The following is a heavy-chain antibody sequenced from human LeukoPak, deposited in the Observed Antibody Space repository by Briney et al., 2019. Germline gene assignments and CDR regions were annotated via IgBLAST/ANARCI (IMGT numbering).Heavy chain of an antibody. CDR2: ISAYNGNT. Sequence: EASVKVSCKASGYTFTSYGISWVRQAPGQGLEWMGWISAYNGNTNYAQKLQGRVTMTTDTSTSTAYMELRSLRSDDTAVYYCARLAGEYDYYDSTGYRSGRGMDVWGQGTTVTVSS. D-gene: IGHD3-22*01. CDR1: GYTFTSYG. V-gene: IGHV1-18*01. J-gene: IGHJ6*02. CDR3: ARLAGEYDYYDSTGYRSGRGMDV.